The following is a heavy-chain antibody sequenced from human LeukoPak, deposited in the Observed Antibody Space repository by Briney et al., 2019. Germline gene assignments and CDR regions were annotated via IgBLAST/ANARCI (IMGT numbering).Heavy chain of an antibody. J-gene: IGHJ4*02. CDR3: ARNGGSYSFDF. Sequence: SETLSLTCIVPGGSIRSYYCSWMRDPPRKGLEWIGYMYYSGSTNYNPSLKSRVTILVDTSRNQCSLKLRSVTAADTAVYYCARNGGSYSFDFWGQGTLVTASS. D-gene: IGHD1-26*01. CDR2: MYYSGST. CDR1: GGSIRSYY. V-gene: IGHV4-59*01.